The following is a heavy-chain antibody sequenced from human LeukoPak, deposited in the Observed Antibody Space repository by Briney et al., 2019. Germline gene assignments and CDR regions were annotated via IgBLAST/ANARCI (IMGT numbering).Heavy chain of an antibody. CDR3: ARGGAVTTVYFDY. D-gene: IGHD4-11*01. CDR2: ISYDGTNK. CDR1: GFTFSSYA. J-gene: IGHJ4*02. V-gene: IGHV3-30*04. Sequence: GGSLRLSCAASGFTFSSYAMHWVRQAPGKGLEWVAVISYDGTNKYYADSVKGRFTISRDNSKNTLYLQMNSLRAEDTAVYYCARGGAVTTVYFDYWGQGTLVTVSS.